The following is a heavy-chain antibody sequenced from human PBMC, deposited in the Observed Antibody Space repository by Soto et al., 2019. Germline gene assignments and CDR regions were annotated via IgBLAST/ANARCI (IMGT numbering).Heavy chain of an antibody. CDR1: GFPFRSYG. J-gene: IGHJ6*02. D-gene: IGHD3-10*01. V-gene: IGHV3-30*18. CDR3: AKDKGSYSYSGMDG. CDR2: ISYDGSNK. Sequence: GVSLRLSCAASGFPFRSYGMHWVRQAPGKGLEWVAVISYDGSNKYYADSVKGRFTISRDNSKNTLYLQMNSLRAEDTAVYYCAKDKGSYSYSGMDGCGQGTTVTLPS.